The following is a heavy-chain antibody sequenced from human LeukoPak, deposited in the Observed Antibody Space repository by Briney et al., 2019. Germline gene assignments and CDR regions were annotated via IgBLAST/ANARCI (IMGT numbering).Heavy chain of an antibody. CDR1: GYTFACYY. J-gene: IGHJ3*02. Sequence: GASVKVSCKASGYTFACYYMHWVRQAPGQGLEWMGRINPNSGGTNYAQKFQGRVTMTRDTSISTAYMELSRLRSDDTAVYYCARDRSSYQPIWGQGTMVTVSS. CDR3: ARDRSSYQPI. V-gene: IGHV1-2*06. D-gene: IGHD5-18*01. CDR2: INPNSGGT.